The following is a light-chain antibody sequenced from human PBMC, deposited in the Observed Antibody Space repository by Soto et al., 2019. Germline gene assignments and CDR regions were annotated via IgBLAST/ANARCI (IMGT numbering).Light chain of an antibody. Sequence: EIVLTPSPATLSLSPGERATLSCRASQSVSSSYLAWYQQKPGQAPRLLIYGAFSRATGIPDRFSGSGSGTDFTLTISRLEPEDFAVYYCQQYGSSPPLTFGGGTKVDIK. V-gene: IGKV3-20*01. CDR1: QSVSSSY. CDR2: GAF. CDR3: QQYGSSPPLT. J-gene: IGKJ4*01.